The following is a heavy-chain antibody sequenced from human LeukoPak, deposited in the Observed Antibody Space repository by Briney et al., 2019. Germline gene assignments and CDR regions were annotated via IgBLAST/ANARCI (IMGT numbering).Heavy chain of an antibody. D-gene: IGHD5-12*01. CDR3: ARERGGFGGYLPYYYLDV. Sequence: GGSLRLSCAGTGFSFSNFGMNWVRQAPGKGLDCVSFISVSSGTIYYADSVKGRFTISRDNTKNSLYLQMNSLRAEDTAIYYCARERGGFGGYLPYYYLDVWGKGTTVTVSS. CDR2: ISVSSGTI. CDR1: GFSFSNFG. J-gene: IGHJ6*03. V-gene: IGHV3-48*04.